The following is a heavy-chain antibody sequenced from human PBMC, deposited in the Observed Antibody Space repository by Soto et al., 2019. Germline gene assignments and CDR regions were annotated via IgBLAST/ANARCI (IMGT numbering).Heavy chain of an antibody. Sequence: EVQLVESGGGLVQPGGSLRLSCAASGFPFNNFWMYWVRQTPEKGLVWVSGINSDGTTTIYADSVKGRFTISRDNAKNTLYLQMNSLTVEDTAIYYCVRDIRWGQGTLVTVSS. J-gene: IGHJ4*02. CDR1: GFPFNNFW. V-gene: IGHV3-74*01. CDR2: INSDGTTT. CDR3: VRDIR.